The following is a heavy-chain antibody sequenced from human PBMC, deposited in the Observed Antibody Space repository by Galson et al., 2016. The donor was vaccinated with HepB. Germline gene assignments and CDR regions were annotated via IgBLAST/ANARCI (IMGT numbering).Heavy chain of an antibody. CDR1: GGSLNGYY. D-gene: IGHD6-19*01. Sequence: SETLSLTCAVSGGSLNGYYWSWLRQPPGKGLEWIGQINPHEDTSYNTSLKSRVAISIDTSDSQFSLSLSAVTAADTAFYYGASGWPDRRFNSGWWVWGIFDSWGQGLLVSVSS. CDR3: ASGWPDRRFNSGWWVWGIFDS. V-gene: IGHV4-34*01. CDR2: INPHEDT. J-gene: IGHJ5*01.